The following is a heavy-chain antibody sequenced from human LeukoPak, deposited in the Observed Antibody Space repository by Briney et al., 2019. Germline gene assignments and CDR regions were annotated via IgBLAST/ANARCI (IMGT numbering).Heavy chain of an antibody. J-gene: IGHJ4*02. CDR3: ARNMALQLPFDY. CDR2: INHSGST. CDR1: GGSFSGYY. Sequence: PSETLSLTCAVYGGSFSGYYWSWIRQPPGKGLEWIGEINHSGSTNYNPSLKSRVTISVDTSKNQFSLKLSSVTAADTAVYYCARNMALQLPFDYWGQGTLVTVSS. D-gene: IGHD5-24*01. V-gene: IGHV4-34*01.